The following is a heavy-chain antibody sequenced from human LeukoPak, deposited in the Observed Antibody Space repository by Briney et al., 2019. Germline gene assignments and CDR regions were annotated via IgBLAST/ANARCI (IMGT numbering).Heavy chain of an antibody. Sequence: PGGSLRLSCAASEFIFDDYGMSWVRQAPGKGLEWVSGINWNGGSTGYADSVKGRFTISRDNAKNSLYLQMNSLRAEDTALYYCARERIRYYGSGSYNAFDIWGQGTRVTVSS. CDR2: INWNGGST. J-gene: IGHJ3*02. CDR3: ARERIRYYGSGSYNAFDI. D-gene: IGHD3-10*01. CDR1: EFIFDDYG. V-gene: IGHV3-20*04.